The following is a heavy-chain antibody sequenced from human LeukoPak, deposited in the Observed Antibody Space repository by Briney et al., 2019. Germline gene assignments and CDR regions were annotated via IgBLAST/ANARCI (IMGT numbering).Heavy chain of an antibody. CDR1: GGSISSSSYY. CDR2: IYYSGST. D-gene: IGHD6-19*01. V-gene: IGHV4-39*07. Sequence: SETLSLTCTVSGGSISSSSYYWSWIRQPPGKGLEWIGSIYYSGSTYYNPSLRSRVTISVDTSKNQFSLKLSSVTAADTAVYYCARETAVAGDIGFIDYWGQGTLVTVSS. J-gene: IGHJ4*02. CDR3: ARETAVAGDIGFIDY.